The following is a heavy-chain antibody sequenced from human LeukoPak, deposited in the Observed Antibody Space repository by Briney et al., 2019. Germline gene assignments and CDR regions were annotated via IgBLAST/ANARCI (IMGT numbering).Heavy chain of an antibody. J-gene: IGHJ4*02. CDR1: GFTFSNAW. Sequence: GGSLSLSCAASGFTFSNAWMSWFRQAPGKGLDWVGRIKSKTDGGTTDYAAPVKGRFTISRDDSKNTLYLQMNSLKTEDTAVYYCTVRIAAAGTGDWGQGTLVTVSS. V-gene: IGHV3-15*01. CDR3: TVRIAAAGTGD. D-gene: IGHD6-13*01. CDR2: IKSKTDGGTT.